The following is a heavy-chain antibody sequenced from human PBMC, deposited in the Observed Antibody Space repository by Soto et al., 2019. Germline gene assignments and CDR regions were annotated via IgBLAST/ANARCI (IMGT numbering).Heavy chain of an antibody. J-gene: IGHJ6*02. D-gene: IGHD6-13*01. CDR3: AKRQQLVRYSYGLDV. CDR2: LYGGDNP. V-gene: IGHV3-53*01. CDR1: GLTVSSNY. Sequence: EVQLVESGGGLIQPGGSLRLSCAASGLTVSSNYMNWVRQAPGKGLEWVSALYGGDNPEYADSVKRRFTISRDNSRNTLYLQMNNLRADDTAVYYCAKRQQLVRYSYGLDVWGQGTTVTVSS.